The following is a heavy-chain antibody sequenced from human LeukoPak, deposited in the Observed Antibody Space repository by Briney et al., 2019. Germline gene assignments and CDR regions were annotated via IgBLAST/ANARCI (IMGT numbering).Heavy chain of an antibody. Sequence: GSLRLSCAASGFTFSSYAMHWVRQAPGKGLEWVAVISYDESNKYYADSVKGRFTISRDNSKNTLYLQMNSLRAEDTAVYYCAREGDCSSTSCYSGVLDYWGQGTLVTVSS. V-gene: IGHV3-30-3*01. J-gene: IGHJ4*02. D-gene: IGHD2-2*02. CDR3: AREGDCSSTSCYSGVLDY. CDR1: GFTFSSYA. CDR2: ISYDESNK.